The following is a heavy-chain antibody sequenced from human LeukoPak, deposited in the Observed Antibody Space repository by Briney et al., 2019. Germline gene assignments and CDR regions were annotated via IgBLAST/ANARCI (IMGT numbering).Heavy chain of an antibody. Sequence: ASVKVSCKASGYTFTGYYMHWVRQAPGQGLEWMGWINPNSGGTNYAQKFQGRVTMTRDTSISTAYMELSRLRSDDTAVYYCAREFSPSVQTCAEGLSLYYFDYWGQGTLVTVSS. CDR3: AREFSPSVQTCAEGLSLYYFDY. J-gene: IGHJ4*02. CDR2: INPNSGGT. CDR1: GYTFTGYY. D-gene: IGHD1-1*01. V-gene: IGHV1-2*02.